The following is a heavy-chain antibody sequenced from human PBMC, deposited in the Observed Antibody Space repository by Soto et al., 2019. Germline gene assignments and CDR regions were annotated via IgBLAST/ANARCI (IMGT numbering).Heavy chain of an antibody. J-gene: IGHJ6*02. D-gene: IGHD6-19*01. Sequence: QVQLVESGGGVVQPGRSLRLSCAASGFTFSSYGMHWVRQAPGKGLEWVAVIWYDGSNKYYADSVKGRFTISRDNSKNSLDLQMNSLRAADTAVYYCARNGQAAVAGIPRVSYYYYDMDVWGQGTTVTVSS. V-gene: IGHV3-33*01. CDR2: IWYDGSNK. CDR3: ARNGQAAVAGIPRVSYYYYDMDV. CDR1: GFTFSSYG.